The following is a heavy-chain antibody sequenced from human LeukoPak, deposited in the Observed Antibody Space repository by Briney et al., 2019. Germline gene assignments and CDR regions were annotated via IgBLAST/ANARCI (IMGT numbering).Heavy chain of an antibody. CDR1: GGSFSGYY. D-gene: IGHD3-9*01. CDR2: INHSGST. V-gene: IGHV4-34*01. J-gene: IGHJ6*02. Sequence: SETLSLTCAVYGGSFSGYYWSWIRQPPGKGLEWIGEINHSGSTNYNPSLKSRVTISVDTSKNQFSLKLSSVTAADTAVYYCARGRSVLRYFDWLPRGMDVWGQGPRSPSP. CDR3: ARGRSVLRYFDWLPRGMDV.